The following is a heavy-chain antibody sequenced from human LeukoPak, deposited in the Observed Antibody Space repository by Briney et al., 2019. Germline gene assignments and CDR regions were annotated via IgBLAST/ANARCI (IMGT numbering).Heavy chain of an antibody. D-gene: IGHD3-3*01. J-gene: IGHJ5*02. Sequence: PSETLSLTCTVSACSISSYYWSWIRQPPGKGLEWYGYIYYSGTTNANPSYKSRVTISVDTSKNQFSLKLSSVTAADTAVYYCARHGGQMYDFWGPGFAWFDPWGQGTLVTVSS. CDR3: ARHGGQMYDFWGPGFAWFDP. CDR1: ACSISSYY. V-gene: IGHV4-59*08. CDR2: IYYSGTT.